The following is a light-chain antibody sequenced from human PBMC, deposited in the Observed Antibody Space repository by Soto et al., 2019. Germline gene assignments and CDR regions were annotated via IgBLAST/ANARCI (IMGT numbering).Light chain of an antibody. Sequence: DIQMTQSPSTLSASLGGRVTITCRASQSISSWLAWYQQKPGKAPKLLIYDASSLESGVPSRFSGSGSGTEFTLTISSLQPDDFATYYCQQYNSYPLTFGGGTKVDIK. CDR3: QQYNSYPLT. CDR2: DAS. J-gene: IGKJ4*01. V-gene: IGKV1-5*01. CDR1: QSISSW.